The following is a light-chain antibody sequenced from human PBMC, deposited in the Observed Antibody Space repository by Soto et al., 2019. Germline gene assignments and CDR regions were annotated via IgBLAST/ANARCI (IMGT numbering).Light chain of an antibody. CDR2: DAS. CDR1: QSFSSY. J-gene: IGKJ4*01. CDR3: QQYNQWPLT. Sequence: IVMTQSPATLSVSPGERATLSCRASQSFSSYLAWYQQKPRQAPRLLIYDASTRATGVPARFSGSGSGTEFTLTINSLQSEDFAIYYCQQYNQWPLTFGGGTKVDIK. V-gene: IGKV3-15*01.